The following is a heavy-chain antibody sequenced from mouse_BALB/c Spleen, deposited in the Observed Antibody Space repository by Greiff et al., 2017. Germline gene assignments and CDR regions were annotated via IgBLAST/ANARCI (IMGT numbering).Heavy chain of an antibody. V-gene: IGHV5-6-4*01. CDR1: GFTFSSYT. Sequence: EVMLVESGGGLVKPGGSLKLSCAASGFTFSSYTMSWVRQTPEKRLEWVATISSGGSYTYYPDSVKGRFTISRDNAKNTLYLQMSSLKSEDTAMYYCTRPRDEGYFDYWGQGTTLTVSA. CDR3: TRPRDEGYFDY. CDR2: ISSGGSYT. D-gene: IGHD3-3*01. J-gene: IGHJ2*01.